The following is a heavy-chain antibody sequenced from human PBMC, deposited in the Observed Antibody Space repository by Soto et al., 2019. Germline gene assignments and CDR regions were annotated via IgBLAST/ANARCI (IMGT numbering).Heavy chain of an antibody. CDR1: GYTFTSYD. Sequence: QVQLVQSGAEVKKPGASVKVSCKASGYTFTSYDINWVRQATGQGLEWMGWMNPNSGNTGYAQKFQGRVTMTRNTSISTAYMELSSLRSEDTAVYYCARIYYYGSGSYPDAFDIWSQGTMVTVSS. J-gene: IGHJ3*02. CDR3: ARIYYYGSGSYPDAFDI. CDR2: MNPNSGNT. V-gene: IGHV1-8*01. D-gene: IGHD3-10*01.